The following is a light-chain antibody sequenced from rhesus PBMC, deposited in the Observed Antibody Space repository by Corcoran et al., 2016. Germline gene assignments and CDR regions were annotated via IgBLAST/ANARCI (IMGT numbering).Light chain of an antibody. J-gene: IGKJ3*01. CDR1: QSISHW. CDR2: RAS. CDR3: LQYSSSPFT. V-gene: IGKV1-22*01. Sequence: DIQMTQSPSSLSASVGDTVTTTCRASQSISHWLDWYQQKPGKAREILIYRASSLQSGVPSRFSGNRSGTDFTITISSLQPENFATYYCLQYSSSPFTFGPGAKLDIK.